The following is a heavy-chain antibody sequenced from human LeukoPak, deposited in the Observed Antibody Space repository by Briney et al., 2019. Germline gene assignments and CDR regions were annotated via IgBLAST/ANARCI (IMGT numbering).Heavy chain of an antibody. D-gene: IGHD2-15*01. V-gene: IGHV3-11*01. CDR1: GFTFSDYY. J-gene: IGHJ6*02. CDR2: ISSSGSTI. Sequence: GGSLRLSCAASGFTFSDYYMSWIRQAPGKGLEWVSYISSSGSTIYYADSVKGRFTISRDNAKNSLYLQVNSLRAEDTAVYYCARDLLGYCSGGSCYSAAVYYYYGMDVWGQGTTVTVSS. CDR3: ARDLLGYCSGGSCYSAAVYYYYGMDV.